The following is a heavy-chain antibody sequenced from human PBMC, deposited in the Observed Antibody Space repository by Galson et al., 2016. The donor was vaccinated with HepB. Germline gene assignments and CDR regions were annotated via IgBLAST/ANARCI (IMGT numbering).Heavy chain of an antibody. CDR3: AKDPGPGHSDFWSVYYPFDY. CDR1: GFTFRSYA. V-gene: IGHV3-23*01. CDR2: ISGSGGST. Sequence: SLRLSCAASGFTFRSYAMSWVRQAPGKGLEWVSSISGSGGSTYYADSVRGRFTISRDSSKNTLYLQMNGLRAEDTAVYYCAKDPGPGHSDFWSVYYPFDYWDQGTLVTVSS. J-gene: IGHJ4*02. D-gene: IGHD3-3*01.